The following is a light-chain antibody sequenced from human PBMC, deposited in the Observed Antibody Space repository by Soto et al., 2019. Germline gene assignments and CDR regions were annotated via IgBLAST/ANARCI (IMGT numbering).Light chain of an antibody. Sequence: DIQMTQSPSTLSASVGDRVTITCRASQSISSWLAWYQQKPGKAPKLLIYDASSLESGVPSRFSGSVSGTEFTLTISSLQPDDFATYYCQHYNSYSQTFGQGTKVEIK. CDR2: DAS. CDR1: QSISSW. J-gene: IGKJ1*01. CDR3: QHYNSYSQT. V-gene: IGKV1-5*01.